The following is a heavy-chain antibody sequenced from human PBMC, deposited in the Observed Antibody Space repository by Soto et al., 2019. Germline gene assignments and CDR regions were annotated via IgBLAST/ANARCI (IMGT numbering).Heavy chain of an antibody. CDR3: ARVSSSWGLVNYFDY. D-gene: IGHD6-13*01. V-gene: IGHV4-59*01. CDR2: IYYSGST. Sequence: SETLSLTCTVSGGSISSYYWGWIRQPPGKGLEYIGYIYYSGSTNYNPSLKSRVTISVDTSKNQFSLKLSSVTAADTAVYYCARVSSSWGLVNYFDYWGQGTLVTVSS. J-gene: IGHJ4*02. CDR1: GGSISSYY.